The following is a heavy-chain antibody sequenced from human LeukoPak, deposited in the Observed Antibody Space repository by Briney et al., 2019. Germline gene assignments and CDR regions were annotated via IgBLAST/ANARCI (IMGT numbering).Heavy chain of an antibody. CDR3: VRHCKVAGLSY. D-gene: IGHD2/OR15-2a*01. CDR2: IYPGDSDT. CDR1: GYSFTSYW. J-gene: IGHJ4*02. V-gene: IGHV5-51*01. Sequence: GESLKISCKGSGYSFTSYWIGCVRQMPGKGPEWMGIIYPGDSDTRYSPSFQGQVTISADKSISTAYLQRSSLKASDTAMYYCVRHCKVAGLSYWGQGTLVTVSS.